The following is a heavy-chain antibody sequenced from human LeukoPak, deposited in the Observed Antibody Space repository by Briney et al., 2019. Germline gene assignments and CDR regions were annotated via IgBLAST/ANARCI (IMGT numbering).Heavy chain of an antibody. V-gene: IGHV5-51*01. CDR2: IYPGDSDT. J-gene: IGHJ4*02. Sequence: GESLKISCKASGYTFTSYWIGWVRQMPGKGLEWMGIIYPGDSDTTYSPSFQGQVTISADNSISIAYLQWSSLKASDTAMYYCARRTSTMGDYWGQGTLVSVSS. D-gene: IGHD5/OR15-5a*01. CDR3: ARRTSTMGDY. CDR1: GYTFTSYW.